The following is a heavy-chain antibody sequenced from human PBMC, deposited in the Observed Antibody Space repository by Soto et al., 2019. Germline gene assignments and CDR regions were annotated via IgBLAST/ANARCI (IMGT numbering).Heavy chain of an antibody. Sequence: EVQLVESGGGLVQPGGSLRLSCAASGITFSSYWRHWVRQAPGKGLVWVSRINSDGSSTNYADSVEGRFTISRDNAKNTLYLQMTSLRVEDTAVYYCARVNDYGGPRIGFDPWGQGALVTVSS. J-gene: IGHJ5*02. V-gene: IGHV3-74*01. D-gene: IGHD4-17*01. CDR1: GITFSSYW. CDR2: INSDGSST. CDR3: ARVNDYGGPRIGFDP.